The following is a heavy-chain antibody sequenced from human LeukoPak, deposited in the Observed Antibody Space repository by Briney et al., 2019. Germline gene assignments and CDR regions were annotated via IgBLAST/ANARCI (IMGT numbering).Heavy chain of an antibody. J-gene: IGHJ5*02. CDR2: IYYSGST. V-gene: IGHV4-59*01. CDR1: GGSISSYY. Sequence: PSETLSLTCTVSGGSISSYYWSWIRQPPGKGLEWIGYIYYSGSTNYNPSLKSRVTISVDTSKNQFSLKLSSVTAADTAVYYCARIPVGEPLEDLNWFDPWGQGTLVTVSS. D-gene: IGHD1-26*01. CDR3: ARIPVGEPLEDLNWFDP.